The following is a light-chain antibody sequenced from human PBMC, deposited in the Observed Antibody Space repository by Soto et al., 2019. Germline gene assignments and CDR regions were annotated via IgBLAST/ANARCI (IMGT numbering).Light chain of an antibody. CDR3: QQSYRTPLT. Sequence: DIQMTQSPSSLSASVGDRVTITCRASQSISSYLNWYQQKPGNAPKLLIYAASRLQSGVPSRFSGSGSGTDFTLTISSLQPEDFATYYCQQSYRTPLTFGGGTKVDIK. J-gene: IGKJ4*02. V-gene: IGKV1-39*01. CDR1: QSISSY. CDR2: AAS.